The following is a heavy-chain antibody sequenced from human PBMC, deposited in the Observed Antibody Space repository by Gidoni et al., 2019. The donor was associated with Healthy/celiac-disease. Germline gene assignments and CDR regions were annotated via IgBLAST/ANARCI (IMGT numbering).Heavy chain of an antibody. Sequence: EVQRVELGGGWVQPGGYLRLSCAASGFTVSRHSMNWVRQAPGRGLVWVSYISSSSSTISYADSVKGRFTISRDNAKNSLYLQMISLRAEDTAVYYCARGPGYCSGGSCYPWGYWGQGTLVTVSS. J-gene: IGHJ4*02. V-gene: IGHV3-48*01. CDR3: ARGPGYCSGGSCYPWGY. CDR1: GFTVSRHS. CDR2: ISSSSSTI. D-gene: IGHD2-15*01.